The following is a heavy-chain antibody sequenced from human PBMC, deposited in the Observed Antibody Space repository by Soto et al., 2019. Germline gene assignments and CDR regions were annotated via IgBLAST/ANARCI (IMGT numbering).Heavy chain of an antibody. J-gene: IGHJ4*02. CDR1: GFTFSSYW. CDR3: ARDHPTYYDILTGYSPLYFDY. CDR2: IKQDGSEK. Sequence: EVQLVESGGGLVQPGGSLRLSCAASGFTFSSYWMSWVRQAPGKGLEWVANIKQDGSEKYYVDSVKGRFTISRDKAKNSLYLQMNSLRAEDTAVYYCARDHPTYYDILTGYSPLYFDYWGQGTLVTVSS. V-gene: IGHV3-7*01. D-gene: IGHD3-9*01.